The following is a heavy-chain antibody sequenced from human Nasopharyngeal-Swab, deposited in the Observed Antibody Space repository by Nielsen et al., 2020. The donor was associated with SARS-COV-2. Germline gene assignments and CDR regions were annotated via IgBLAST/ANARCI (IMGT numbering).Heavy chain of an antibody. J-gene: IGHJ4*02. V-gene: IGHV3-15*01. CDR1: GFNFSNAW. CDR3: TTDREIQLWLKGYFDY. D-gene: IGHD5-18*01. CDR2: IKSKTDGGTT. Sequence: GESLKISCAASGFNFSNAWMSWVRQAPGKGLEWVGRIKSKTDGGTTDYAAPVKGRFTISRDDSKNTLYLQMNSLKTEDTAVYYCTTDREIQLWLKGYFDYWGQGTLVTVSS.